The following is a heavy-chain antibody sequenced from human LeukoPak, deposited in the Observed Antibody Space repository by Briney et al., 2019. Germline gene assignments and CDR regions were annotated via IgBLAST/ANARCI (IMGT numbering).Heavy chain of an antibody. CDR1: GYTFTNYD. CDR2: MNPNNGNT. D-gene: IGHD3-10*01. CDR3: ARDYTPNNYYYYMDV. V-gene: IGHV1-8*01. Sequence: ASVKVSCKTSGYTFTNYDINWVRQATGQGLEWMGWMNPNNGNTGYAQKFQGRVTMTRNTSISTAYMELSSLRSEDTAVYYCARDYTPNNYYYYMDVWGKGTTVTIFS. J-gene: IGHJ6*03.